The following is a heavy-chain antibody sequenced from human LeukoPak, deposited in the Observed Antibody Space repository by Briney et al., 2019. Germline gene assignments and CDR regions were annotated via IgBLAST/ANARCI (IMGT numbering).Heavy chain of an antibody. CDR2: IYTSGST. V-gene: IGHV4-61*02. J-gene: IGHJ4*02. CDR3: ARVANDYSNYYFDY. D-gene: IGHD4-11*01. Sequence: SETLSLTCTVSGGSISSGSYYWSWIRQPAGKGLEWIVRIYTSGSTNYNPSLKSRVTISVDTSKNQFSLKLSSVTAADTAVYYCARVANDYSNYYFDYWGQGTLVTVSS. CDR1: GGSISSGSYY.